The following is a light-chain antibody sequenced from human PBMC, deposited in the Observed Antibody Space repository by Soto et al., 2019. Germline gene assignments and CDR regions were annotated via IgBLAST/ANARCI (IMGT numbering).Light chain of an antibody. Sequence: QSALTQPRSVSGSPGQSVTISCTGNSSDVGGYNYVSWYQEHPGKAPKVMIYDVSKRPSGVPDRFSGSKSGNTDSLTISGLQAEDEADYYCCSYAGSSTYVFGSATKLTVL. CDR2: DVS. V-gene: IGLV2-11*01. CDR3: CSYAGSSTYV. J-gene: IGLJ1*01. CDR1: SSDVGGYNY.